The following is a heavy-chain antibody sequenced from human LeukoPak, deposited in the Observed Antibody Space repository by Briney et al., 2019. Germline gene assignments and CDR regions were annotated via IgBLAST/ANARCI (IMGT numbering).Heavy chain of an antibody. CDR3: ARSLLDYYYYHMDV. V-gene: IGHV3-7*01. J-gene: IGHJ6*03. D-gene: IGHD2-15*01. Sequence: GGSLRLSCAASGFTFSSYWMSWVRQAPGKGLEWVANIKQDGSEKYYVDSVKGRFTISRDNVKNSLYLQMSSLRAEDTAVYYCARSLLDYYYYHMDVWGKGTTVTVSS. CDR1: GFTFSSYW. CDR2: IKQDGSEK.